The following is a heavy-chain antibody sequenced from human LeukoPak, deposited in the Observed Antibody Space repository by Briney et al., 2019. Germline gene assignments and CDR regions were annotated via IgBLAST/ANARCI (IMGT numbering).Heavy chain of an antibody. D-gene: IGHD4-17*01. CDR1: GFTVSSNY. J-gene: IGHJ1*01. CDR3: ARGHGDPPEHFQH. V-gene: IGHV3-66*01. Sequence: GGSLGLSCAASGFTVSSNYMSWVRQAPGKGLEWVSVIYSGGSTYYADSVKGRFTISRDNSKNTLYLQMNSLRAEDTAVYYCARGHGDPPEHFQHWGQGTLVTVSS. CDR2: IYSGGST.